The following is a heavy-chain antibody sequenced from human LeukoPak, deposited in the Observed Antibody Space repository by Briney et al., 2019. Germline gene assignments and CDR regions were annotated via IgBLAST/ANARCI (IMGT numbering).Heavy chain of an antibody. CDR1: GYTFTGYY. CDR2: INPNSGGT. D-gene: IGHD2-2*01. J-gene: IGHJ6*03. V-gene: IGHV1-2*02. CDR3: ARDRSTRSYYYYMDV. Sequence: ASVKVSCKASGYTFTGYYMHWVRQAPGQGLGWMGWINPNSGGTNYAQKFQGRVTMTRDTSISTAYMELSRLRSDDTAVYYCARDRSTRSYYYYMDVWGKGTTVTVSS.